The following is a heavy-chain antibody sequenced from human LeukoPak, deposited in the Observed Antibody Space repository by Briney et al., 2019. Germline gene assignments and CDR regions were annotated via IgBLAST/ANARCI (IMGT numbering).Heavy chain of an antibody. Sequence: PSETLSLTCTVSGGSISSSSYYWGWIRQPPGKGLEWIGSIYYSGSTYYNPSLKSRVTISVDTSKNQFSLKLSSVTAADTAVYYCARGLPRPFWSGYHRAGYFDYWGQGTLVTVSS. D-gene: IGHD3-3*01. CDR3: ARGLPRPFWSGYHRAGYFDY. CDR1: GGSISSSSYY. J-gene: IGHJ4*02. CDR2: IYYSGST. V-gene: IGHV4-39*01.